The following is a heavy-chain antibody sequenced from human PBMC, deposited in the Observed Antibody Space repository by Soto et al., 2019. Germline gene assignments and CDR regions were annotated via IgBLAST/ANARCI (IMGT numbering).Heavy chain of an antibody. CDR1: GGSISSYY. D-gene: IGHD6-6*01. CDR2: IYYSGST. Sequence: TSETLSLTCTVSGGSISSYYWSWIRQPPGKGLEWIGYIYYSGSTNYNPSLKSRVTISVDTSKNQFSLKLSSVTAADTAVYYCARDGAARAPYGFDFWGQGTLVTVSS. CDR3: ARDGAARAPYGFDF. J-gene: IGHJ4*02. V-gene: IGHV4-59*01.